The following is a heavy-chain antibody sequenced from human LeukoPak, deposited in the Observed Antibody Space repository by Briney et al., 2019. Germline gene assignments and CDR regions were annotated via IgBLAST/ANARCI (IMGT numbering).Heavy chain of an antibody. CDR2: ISYDGSNK. Sequence: GGSLRLSCAASGFTFSSYAMHWVRQAPGKGLEWVAVISYDGSNKYYADSVKGRFTISRDNSKNTLCLQMNSLRAEDTAVYYCARDLGYCSSTSCYPGQPYYYYGMDVWGQGTTVTVSS. CDR3: ARDLGYCSSTSCYPGQPYYYYGMDV. V-gene: IGHV3-30*04. D-gene: IGHD2-2*01. J-gene: IGHJ6*02. CDR1: GFTFSSYA.